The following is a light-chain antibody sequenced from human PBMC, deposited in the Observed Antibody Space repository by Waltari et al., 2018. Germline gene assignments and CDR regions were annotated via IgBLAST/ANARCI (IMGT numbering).Light chain of an antibody. CDR3: QVYDSNTWV. V-gene: IGLV3-9*01. Sequence: SYELTQPLSVSVALGQTARITCGGNNIGRKEVHWYQQKPGQAPVLVNRPSGIRERFSRSNSGNTATLTISRAQAGDEADYYCQVYDSNTWVFGGGTKLTVL. J-gene: IGLJ3*02. CDR1: NIGRKE.